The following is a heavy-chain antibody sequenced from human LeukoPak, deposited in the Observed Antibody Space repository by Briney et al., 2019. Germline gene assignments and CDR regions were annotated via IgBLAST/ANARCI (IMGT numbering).Heavy chain of an antibody. Sequence: SETLSLTCAVYGGSFSGYYWSWLRQPPGKGLEWIAYIFYNGNTKYNPSLNSRVTISVHTSKNQFSLKLSAVTAADTAVYFCARAYSSSWYFNWFDPWGQGTQVTVSS. CDR1: GGSFSGYY. D-gene: IGHD6-13*01. CDR3: ARAYSSSWYFNWFDP. J-gene: IGHJ5*02. CDR2: IFYNGNT. V-gene: IGHV4-59*08.